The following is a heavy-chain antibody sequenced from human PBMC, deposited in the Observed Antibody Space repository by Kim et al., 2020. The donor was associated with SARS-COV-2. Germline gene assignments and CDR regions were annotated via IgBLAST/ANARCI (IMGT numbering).Heavy chain of an antibody. CDR1: GFTFSTYA. CDR3: AQNWNLDR. J-gene: IGHJ5*02. Sequence: GGSLRLSCAASGFTFSTYAMSWVRQAPGKGLEWVSSISYNGAGTYYADSVKGRFTNSRDNTENTVHLQMNSLRADDTAMYYCAQNWNLDRWGQGNLVTVSS. D-gene: IGHD1-1*01. V-gene: IGHV3-23*01. CDR2: ISYNGAGT.